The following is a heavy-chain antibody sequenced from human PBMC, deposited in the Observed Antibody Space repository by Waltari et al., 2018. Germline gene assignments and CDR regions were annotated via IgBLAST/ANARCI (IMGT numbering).Heavy chain of an antibody. CDR1: GGSFSGYY. D-gene: IGHD3-3*01. J-gene: IGHJ6*03. Sequence: QVQLQQWGAGLLKPSETLSLTCAVSGGSFSGYYWSWIRQPPGKGLEWIGEISHSGSTNYNPSLKSRVTISVDTSRNQFSLKLSSVTAADTAVYYCAQNRRPPQITVSGVVARPYYYYYMDVWGKGTTVTVSS. CDR3: AQNRRPPQITVSGVVARPYYYYYMDV. V-gene: IGHV4-34*02. CDR2: ISHSGST.